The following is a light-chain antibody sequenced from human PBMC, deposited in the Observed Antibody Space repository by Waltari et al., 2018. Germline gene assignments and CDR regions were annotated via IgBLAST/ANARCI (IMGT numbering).Light chain of an antibody. CDR1: QTIRTTY. V-gene: IGKV3-20*01. CDR3: QQYDISPLT. CDR2: GTF. J-gene: IGKJ4*01. Sequence: EIVLTQSPGTLSLSPGEGATLSCRTSQTIRTTYLAWYQQKPGQAPTLLIYGTFTRATGIPDRFTVSGSGTHFSLTISSLEPEDFATYYCQQYDISPLTFGGGTKVEIK.